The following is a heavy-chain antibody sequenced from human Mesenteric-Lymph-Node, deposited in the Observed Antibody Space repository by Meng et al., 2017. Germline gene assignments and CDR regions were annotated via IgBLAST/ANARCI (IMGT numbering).Heavy chain of an antibody. CDR3: ARDQGGYNSHYFDY. D-gene: IGHD5-24*01. J-gene: IGHJ4*02. CDR1: GYTFTSYA. Sequence: QVQLCQSGSELKKPGASMKASGKASGYTFTSYAMHWVRQAPGQGLEWMGWINTNTGNPTYAQGFTGRFVLSLDTSVSTAYLQISSLKAEDTAVYYCARDQGGYNSHYFDYWGQGTLVTVSS. CDR2: INTNTGNP. V-gene: IGHV7-4-1*02.